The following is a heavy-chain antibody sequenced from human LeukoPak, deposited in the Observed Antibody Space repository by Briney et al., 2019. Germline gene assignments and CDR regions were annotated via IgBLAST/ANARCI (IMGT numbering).Heavy chain of an antibody. V-gene: IGHV3-64*01. CDR2: ISSNGGST. D-gene: IGHD6-19*01. Sequence: GGSLRLSCAASGFTFSSYAMHWVRQAPGKGLEYVSAISSNGGSTYYANSVKGRFTISRDNSKNTLYLQMGSLRAEDMAVYYCAREGYSSGWTNFDYWGQGTLVTVSS. CDR1: GFTFSSYA. CDR3: AREGYSSGWTNFDY. J-gene: IGHJ4*02.